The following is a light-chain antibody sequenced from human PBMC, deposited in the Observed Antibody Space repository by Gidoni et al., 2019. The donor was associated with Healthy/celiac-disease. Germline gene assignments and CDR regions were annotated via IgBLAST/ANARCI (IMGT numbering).Light chain of an antibody. CDR1: KSVLYSSNNKNY. J-gene: IGKJ1*01. V-gene: IGKV4-1*01. CDR3: QQYYSTRT. Sequence: DLVMTQSPDSLAVSLGERATINCKSSKSVLYSSNNKNYLAWYQQKPGQPPKLLIYWAATRESGVPDRFSGSGSGTDITLTISSLQAEDVAVYYCQQYYSTRTFGQGTKVEIK. CDR2: WAA.